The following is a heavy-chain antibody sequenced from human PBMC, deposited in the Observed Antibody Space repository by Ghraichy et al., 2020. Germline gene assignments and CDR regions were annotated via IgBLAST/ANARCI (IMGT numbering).Heavy chain of an antibody. D-gene: IGHD1-26*01. V-gene: IGHV3-23*01. Sequence: GGSLRLSCAASGFTFSSKAMTWVRQAPGKGLEWVSTLSGGGETTFYADSVKGRFTVSRDNLKNTLYLQMNSLRAEDTAIYYCSSRGHLVGYLDYWGQGTLVTVSS. CDR2: LSGGGETT. CDR3: SSRGHLVGYLDY. J-gene: IGHJ4*02. CDR1: GFTFSSKA.